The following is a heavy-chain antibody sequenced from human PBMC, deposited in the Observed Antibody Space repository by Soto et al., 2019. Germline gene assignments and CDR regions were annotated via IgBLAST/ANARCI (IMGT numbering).Heavy chain of an antibody. J-gene: IGHJ4*01. D-gene: IGHD3-3*01. CDR2: IKSRGDGETT. V-gene: IGHV3-15*07. CDR1: GFSITNTW. CDR3: ATYPDFGSGHHPH. Sequence: EVQLVESGGGLVKPGGSLRLSCVASGFSITNTWMHWVRQAPGKGLEWVGRIKSRGDGETTDYAAPVKGRFTISRDDSRNTLYVQMNSLKREDTAVYHCATYPDFGSGHHPHWGQESWSSSPQ.